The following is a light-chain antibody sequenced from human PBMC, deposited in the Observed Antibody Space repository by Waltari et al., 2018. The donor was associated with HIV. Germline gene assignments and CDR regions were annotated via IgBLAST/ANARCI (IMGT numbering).Light chain of an antibody. CDR1: SSDVGGYKY. CDR2: EVS. J-gene: IGLJ1*01. V-gene: IGLV2-8*01. CDR3: SSYAGRNNYV. Sequence: QSALTQPPSASGSPGQSVTISCTGTSSDVGGYKYVSWYQQHPGKAPKLMIDEVSQRPSGVPDRFSGSKSGNTASLTVSGLQAEDEADYYCSSYAGRNNYVFGTGTKVTVL.